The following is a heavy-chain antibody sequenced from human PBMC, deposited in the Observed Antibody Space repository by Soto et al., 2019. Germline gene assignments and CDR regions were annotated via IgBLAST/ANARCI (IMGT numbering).Heavy chain of an antibody. CDR3: ARATGFGYYYYGMDV. Sequence: SVKVSCKASGVTFSSYAISWVRQSPGQGLEWMGGIIPIFGTANYAQKFQGRVTITADESTSTAYMELSSLRSEDTAVYYCARATGFGYYYYGMDVWGQGTTVTVSS. CDR2: IIPIFGTA. J-gene: IGHJ6*02. CDR1: GVTFSSYA. V-gene: IGHV1-69*13. D-gene: IGHD4-17*01.